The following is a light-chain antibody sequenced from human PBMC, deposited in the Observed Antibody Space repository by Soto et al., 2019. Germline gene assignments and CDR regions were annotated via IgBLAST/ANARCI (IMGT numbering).Light chain of an antibody. CDR1: SSDIGGYEY. CDR2: EVS. Sequence: QSALTQPASVSGSPGQSITISCTGTSSDIGGYEYVSWYQQHPGKAPKLMIYEVSNRPSGISNRFSASKSGNTASLTISGLQDEDEADYYCTSYTRSDTWVFGGGTKVTVL. J-gene: IGLJ3*02. CDR3: TSYTRSDTWV. V-gene: IGLV2-14*01.